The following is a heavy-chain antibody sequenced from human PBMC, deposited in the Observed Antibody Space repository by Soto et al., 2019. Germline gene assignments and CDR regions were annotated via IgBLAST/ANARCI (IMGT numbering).Heavy chain of an antibody. CDR1: VFPFYSWA. J-gene: IGHJ4*02. CDR2: ISGGGNT. D-gene: IGHD3-22*01. CDR3: VKWHTYNYDSLAFSGFDW. Sequence: SLSLSLAASVFPFYSWAMAWVRKAPGKGLEWVSVISGGGNTYYAASVTGRFTISRDNSKSTLYLQTNSLRADDTAAYYCVKWHTYNYDSLAFSGFDWWGQGTQVTVS. V-gene: IGHV3-23*01.